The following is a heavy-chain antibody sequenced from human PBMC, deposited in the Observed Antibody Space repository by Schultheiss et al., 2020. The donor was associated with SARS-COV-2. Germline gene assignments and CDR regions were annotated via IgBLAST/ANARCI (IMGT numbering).Heavy chain of an antibody. Sequence: SVKVSCKASGGTFSSYAISWVRQAPGQGLEWMGGIIPIFGTANYAQKFQGRVTITADESTSTAYMELSSLRSEDTAVYYCATPQPDSSGYYYAYYYYGMDVWGQGTTVTVSS. CDR1: GGTFSSYA. CDR2: IIPIFGTA. D-gene: IGHD3-22*01. V-gene: IGHV1-69*13. J-gene: IGHJ6*02. CDR3: ATPQPDSSGYYYAYYYYGMDV.